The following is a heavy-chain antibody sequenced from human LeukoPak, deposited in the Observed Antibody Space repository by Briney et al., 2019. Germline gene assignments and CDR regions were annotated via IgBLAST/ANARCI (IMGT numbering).Heavy chain of an antibody. CDR2: IYHSGST. J-gene: IGHJ6*03. CDR1: GGFISIGRYY. V-gene: IGHV4-31*03. D-gene: IGHD3-3*01. CDR3: ARERLERGLRFLEWSNYYYYYMDV. Sequence: SQTLSLTCNVSGGFISIGRYYWGWIRQHPGKGLECIGYIYHSGSTNYNPSLKSRVTMSVDTSKNQFSLKLSSVTAADTAVYYCARERLERGLRFLEWSNYYYYYMDVWGKGTTVTVSS.